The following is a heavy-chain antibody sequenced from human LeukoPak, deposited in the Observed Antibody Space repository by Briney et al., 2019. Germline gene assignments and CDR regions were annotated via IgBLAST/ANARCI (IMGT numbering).Heavy chain of an antibody. CDR1: GFIFGTYW. Sequence: GASLRLSCEASGFIFGTYWMSWVRQAPGRGLEWVANINQAGNKKDYVDSVKGRFTISRDNAKNSLYLQMNSLRAEDTAVYYCVRDGVYYGDDYDSWGQGTLVTVSS. V-gene: IGHV3-7*04. CDR3: VRDGVYYGDDYDS. D-gene: IGHD4-17*01. CDR2: INQAGNKK. J-gene: IGHJ4*02.